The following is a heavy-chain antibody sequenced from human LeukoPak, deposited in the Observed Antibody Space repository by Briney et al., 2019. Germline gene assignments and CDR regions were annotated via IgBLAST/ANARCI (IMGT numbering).Heavy chain of an antibody. Sequence: GESLRLSCAASGGTISNYARTWIRQAPGKGLEWVSSIIDSGGSTYYAASVKGRFTISRDNSKNRLFLQLSTVRAEDTAVYYCAKDPREWIYSDYWGQGTLVTVSS. J-gene: IGHJ4*02. CDR2: IIDSGGST. D-gene: IGHD2-2*03. V-gene: IGHV3-23*01. CDR1: GGTISNYA. CDR3: AKDPREWIYSDY.